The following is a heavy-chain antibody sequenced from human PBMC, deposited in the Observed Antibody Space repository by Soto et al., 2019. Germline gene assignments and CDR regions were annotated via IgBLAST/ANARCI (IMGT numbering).Heavy chain of an antibody. CDR1: GGSISSSSYY. CDR2: IYFGGST. V-gene: IGHV4-39*01. D-gene: IGHD3-3*01. J-gene: IGHJ5*02. Sequence: SETLSLTCSVSGGSISSSSYYWGWIRQPPGKGLEWIGTIYFGGSTYYNSSLKSRVTISVDTSKNQFFLKLSSVTAADTAVYFCARHGVPYGSPSGWFDPWGQGTLVTVSS. CDR3: ARHGVPYGSPSGWFDP.